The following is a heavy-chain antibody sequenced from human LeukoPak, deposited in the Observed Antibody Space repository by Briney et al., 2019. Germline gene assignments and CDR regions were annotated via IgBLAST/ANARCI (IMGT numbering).Heavy chain of an antibody. D-gene: IGHD3-16*01. Sequence: GGSLRLSCAASGFTFSSYWMSWVRQAPGKGLEWVANIKEDGSEENYVDSMKGRFTTSRDNAKNSLYLQLNTLRAEDTAVYYCARGGGRFEFWGQGTLVTVSS. CDR2: IKEDGSEE. J-gene: IGHJ4*02. V-gene: IGHV3-7*05. CDR1: GFTFSSYW. CDR3: ARGGGRFEF.